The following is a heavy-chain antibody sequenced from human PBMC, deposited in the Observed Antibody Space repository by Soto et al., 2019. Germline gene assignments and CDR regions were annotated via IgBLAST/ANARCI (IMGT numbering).Heavy chain of an antibody. CDR1: GGSVSSDSSY. V-gene: IGHV4-61*01. J-gene: IGHJ6*02. CDR3: ARGGYCSGSSCPGYYYYYYGMDV. CDR2: IYYTGNT. Sequence: LTCIVSGGSVSSDSSYWSWIRQPPGKGLEWIGYIYYTGNTDSNPSLKSRVTISVDTSKNQFSLKLRSVTAADAAVYFCARGGYCSGSSCPGYYYYYYGMDVWGLGTTVTVSS. D-gene: IGHD2-15*01.